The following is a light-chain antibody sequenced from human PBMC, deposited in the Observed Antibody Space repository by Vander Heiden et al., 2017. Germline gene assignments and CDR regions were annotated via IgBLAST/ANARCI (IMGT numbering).Light chain of an antibody. Sequence: DIQMTQSPSSLSASVGDRVTITCRASQSISSYLNWYQQKPGKAPKLLIYAASSLQSGVPSRFSGSGSGTDFTLTISSLQPEDFATYYCQQSYSTPPITFVPGTKVDIK. V-gene: IGKV1-39*01. CDR3: QQSYSTPPIT. CDR1: QSISSY. CDR2: AAS. J-gene: IGKJ3*01.